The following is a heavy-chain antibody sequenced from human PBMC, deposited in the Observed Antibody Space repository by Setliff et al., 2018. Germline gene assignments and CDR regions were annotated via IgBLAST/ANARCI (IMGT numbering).Heavy chain of an antibody. V-gene: IGHV1-2*04. D-gene: IGHD2-21*01. CDR1: GYTFTGYY. Sequence: WASVKVSCKASGYTFTGYYMHWVRQAPGQGLEWMGWINPNSGGTNYAQKFQGWVTMTRDTSISTAYMELSRPRSDDTAVYYRARDGLGAGMWWGGSGWFDPWGQGTLVTVSS. J-gene: IGHJ5*02. CDR2: INPNSGGT. CDR3: ARDGLGAGMWWGGSGWFDP.